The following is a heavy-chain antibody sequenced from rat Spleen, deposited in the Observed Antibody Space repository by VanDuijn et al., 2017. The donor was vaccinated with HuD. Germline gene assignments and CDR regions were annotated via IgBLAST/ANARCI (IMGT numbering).Heavy chain of an antibody. Sequence: EVQLVESGGGLVQPGRSLKLSCAASGFTFSDYYMAWVRQAPTKGLEWVATISTGGGDTYYRDSVKGRFTISRDNAKTTLYLQMDSLRSEDTATYYCAKDKGEYNNLFDYWGQGVMVTVTS. CDR3: AKDKGEYNNLFDY. CDR2: ISTGGGDT. CDR1: GFTFSDYY. D-gene: IGHD1-10*01. V-gene: IGHV5-25*01. J-gene: IGHJ2*01.